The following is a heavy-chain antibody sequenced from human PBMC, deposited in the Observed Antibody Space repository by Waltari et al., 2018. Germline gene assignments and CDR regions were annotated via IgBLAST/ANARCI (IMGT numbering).Heavy chain of an antibody. CDR1: GYIFTNYY. CDR3: ARVCCSGSYHGN. D-gene: IGHD3-10*02. V-gene: IGHV1-46*01. CDR2: SNPAGGRT. J-gene: IGHJ4*02. Sequence: QVQLMQSGAEVKKPGASVKVSCKTSGYIFTNYYIQWVRQAPGQGLEWMAMSNPAGGRTQYALKFQGRVTVTSDTSTSTVYMDLTSLTSDDTAVYYCARVCCSGSYHGNWGQGTLVTVS.